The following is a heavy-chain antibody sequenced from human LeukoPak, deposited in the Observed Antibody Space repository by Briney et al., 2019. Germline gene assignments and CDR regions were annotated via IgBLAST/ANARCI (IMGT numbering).Heavy chain of an antibody. V-gene: IGHV3-30*18. CDR2: ISYDGSNK. D-gene: IGHD3-22*01. CDR1: GFTFSSYG. CDR3: AKVKDSSGSRGAFDI. J-gene: IGHJ3*02. Sequence: GRSLRLSCAASGFTFSSYGMHWVRQAPGKGLEWVAVISYDGSNKYYADSVKGRFTISRDNSKNTLYLQMNSLRAEDTAVYYCAKVKDSSGSRGAFDIWGQGTMVTVSS.